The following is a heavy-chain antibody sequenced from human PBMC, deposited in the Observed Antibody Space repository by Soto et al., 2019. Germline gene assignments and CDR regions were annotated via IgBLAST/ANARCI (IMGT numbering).Heavy chain of an antibody. CDR1: GYNFNGYW. CDR2: IYPGDSET. J-gene: IGHJ4*02. V-gene: IGHV5-51*01. CDR3: ARGGSFYDY. Sequence: GESLKISCQGSGYNFNGYWIGWVRQMSGKGLEWVGIIYPGDSETRYSPSFRGQVTISADKSTSTAYLQWNSLKASDTAMYYCARGGSFYDYWGQGTLVTVSS. D-gene: IGHD1-26*01.